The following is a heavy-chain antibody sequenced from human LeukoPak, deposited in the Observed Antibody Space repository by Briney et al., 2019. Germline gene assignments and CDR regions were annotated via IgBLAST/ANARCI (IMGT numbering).Heavy chain of an antibody. CDR2: IYASGST. J-gene: IGHJ3*02. CDR3: ARDARYSSSNHDAFDI. V-gene: IGHV4-4*07. CDR1: GAYFTNYY. D-gene: IGHD6-6*01. Sequence: SETLSLTCTVSGAYFTNYYWSWIRQPPGKGLEWIGRIYASGSTNYNPSLKSRVAISVDTSKNQFSLKLSSVTAADTAVYYCARDARYSSSNHDAFDIWGQGTMVTVSS.